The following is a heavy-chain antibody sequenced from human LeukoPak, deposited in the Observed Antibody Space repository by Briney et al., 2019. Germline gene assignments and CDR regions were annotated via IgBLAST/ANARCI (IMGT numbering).Heavy chain of an antibody. CDR1: GGSISSYY. CDR2: IYYSGST. D-gene: IGHD1-14*01. Sequence: SETLSLTCTVSGGSISSYYWSWIRQPPGKGLEWIGYIYYSGSTNYNPSLKSRVTISVDTSKNQFSLKLSSVTAADTAVYYCAILRGPRNLRYYYYGMDVWGQGTTVTVSS. V-gene: IGHV4-59*01. J-gene: IGHJ6*02. CDR3: AILRGPRNLRYYYYGMDV.